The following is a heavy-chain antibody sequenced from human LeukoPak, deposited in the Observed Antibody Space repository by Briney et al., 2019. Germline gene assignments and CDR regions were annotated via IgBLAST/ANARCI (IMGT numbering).Heavy chain of an antibody. CDR2: IYYSGST. CDR3: ARGRLVPMVRGVISP. D-gene: IGHD3-10*01. Sequence: SETLSLTCTVSGGSISSYYWSWIRQPPGKGLEWIGYIYYSGSTNYNPSLKSRVTISVDTSKNQFSLKLSSVTAADTAVYYCARGRLVPMVRGVISPWGQGTLVTVSS. CDR1: GGSISSYY. J-gene: IGHJ4*02. V-gene: IGHV4-59*12.